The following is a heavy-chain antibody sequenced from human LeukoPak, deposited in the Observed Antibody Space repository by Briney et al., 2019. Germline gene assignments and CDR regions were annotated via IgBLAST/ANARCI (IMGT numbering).Heavy chain of an antibody. J-gene: IGHJ3*02. CDR3: ARPARGGDCYSGAFDI. D-gene: IGHD2-21*02. CDR1: GYTFTSYA. V-gene: IGHV1-3*01. Sequence: ASVKVSCKASGYTFTSYAMHWVRQAPGQRLEWMGWINAGNGNTKYSQKFQGRVTITRDTSASTAYMELSSLRSEDTAVYYCARPARGGDCYSGAFDIWGQGTMVTVSS. CDR2: INAGNGNT.